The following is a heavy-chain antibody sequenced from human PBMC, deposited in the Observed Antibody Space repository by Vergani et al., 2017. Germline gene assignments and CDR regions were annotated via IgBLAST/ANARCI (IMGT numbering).Heavy chain of an antibody. V-gene: IGHV4-39*01. Sequence: QLQLQESGPGLVKPSETLSLTCTVSGGSISSSSYYWGWIRQPPGKGLEWIGSIYYSGSSYYNPSLKSRVTISVDTSKNQFFLKLSSVTAADTAVYYCARVLRGGGGLDPWGQGTLVTVSS. CDR2: IYYSGSS. D-gene: IGHD2/OR15-2a*01. CDR3: ARVLRGGGGLDP. J-gene: IGHJ5*02. CDR1: GGSISSSSYY.